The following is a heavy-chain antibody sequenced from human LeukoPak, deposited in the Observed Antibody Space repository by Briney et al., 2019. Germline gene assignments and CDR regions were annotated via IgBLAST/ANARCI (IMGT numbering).Heavy chain of an antibody. CDR3: ATDKRDSSGYIMFDP. Sequence: ASVEVSCKVSGYTLTELSMHWVRQAPGKGLEWMGGFDPEDGETIYAQKFQGRVTMTEDTSTDTAYMELSSLRSEDTAVYYCATDKRDSSGYIMFDPWGQGTLVAVSS. CDR2: FDPEDGET. V-gene: IGHV1-24*01. CDR1: GYTLTELS. D-gene: IGHD3-22*01. J-gene: IGHJ5*02.